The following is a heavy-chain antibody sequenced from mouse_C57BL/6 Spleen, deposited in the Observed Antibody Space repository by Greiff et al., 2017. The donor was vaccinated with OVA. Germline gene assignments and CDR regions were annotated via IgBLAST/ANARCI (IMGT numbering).Heavy chain of an antibody. CDR2: ISDGGSYT. D-gene: IGHD2-4*01. Sequence: EVKVVESGGGLVKPGGSLKLSCAASGFTFSSYAMSWVRQTPEKRLEWVATISDGGSYTYYPDNVKGRFTISRDNAKNNLYLQMSHLKSEDTAMYYCARGYDYGEGFAYWGQGTLVTVSA. CDR1: GFTFSSYA. V-gene: IGHV5-4*03. CDR3: ARGYDYGEGFAY. J-gene: IGHJ3*01.